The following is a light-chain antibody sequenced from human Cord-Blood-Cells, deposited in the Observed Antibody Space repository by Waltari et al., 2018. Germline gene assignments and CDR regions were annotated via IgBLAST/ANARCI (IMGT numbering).Light chain of an antibody. V-gene: IGLV1-47*01. CDR1: SSNIGRNY. CDR2: RNN. CDR3: AAWDDSLSGWV. Sequence: QSVLTQPTSASGTPGQRVTISCSGSSSNIGRNYVYWYKQLPGTAPKLLIYRNNQRPSGVPDRFSGSKSGTSASLAISGLRSEDEADYYCAAWDDSLSGWVFGGGTKLTVL. J-gene: IGLJ3*02.